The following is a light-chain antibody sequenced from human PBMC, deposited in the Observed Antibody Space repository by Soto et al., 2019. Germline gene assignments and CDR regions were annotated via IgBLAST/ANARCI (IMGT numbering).Light chain of an antibody. CDR1: SSDIGGYSY. CDR2: DVS. Sequence: QSALTQPASVSGSPGQSITISCTGTSSDIGGYSYVSWYQQHPGEAPKLMIYDVSNRPSGVSNRFSGSKSGNTASLTISGFHADDKAYYYCSSFRSRSGLGVFGGGPQLTAL. CDR3: SSFRSRSGLGV. J-gene: IGLJ3*02. V-gene: IGLV2-14*01.